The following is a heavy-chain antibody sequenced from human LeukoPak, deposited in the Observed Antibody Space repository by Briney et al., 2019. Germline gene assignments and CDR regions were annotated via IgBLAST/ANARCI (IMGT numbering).Heavy chain of an antibody. D-gene: IGHD4-11*01. Sequence: PGGSLGLSCAASGFTFSRFWMSWVRQAPGKGLEWVANIKEDGSEKNYVDSVKGRFTISRDNAENSLYLQMNSLRAEDTAVYYCARDTDFENWGQGTQVTVSS. V-gene: IGHV3-7*01. J-gene: IGHJ4*02. CDR1: GFTFSRFW. CDR2: IKEDGSEK. CDR3: ARDTDFEN.